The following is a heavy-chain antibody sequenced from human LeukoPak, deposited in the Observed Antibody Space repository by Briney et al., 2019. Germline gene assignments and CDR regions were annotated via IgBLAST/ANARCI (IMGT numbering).Heavy chain of an antibody. Sequence: SETLSLACAVYGGSFSGYYWSWIRQPPGKGLEWIGEINHSGSTNYNPSLKSRVTISVDTSKNQFSLKLSSVTAADTAVYYCARKDIVVVPAASYYFDYWGQGTLVTVSS. CDR2: INHSGST. CDR3: ARKDIVVVPAASYYFDY. D-gene: IGHD2-2*01. V-gene: IGHV4-34*01. J-gene: IGHJ4*02. CDR1: GGSFSGYY.